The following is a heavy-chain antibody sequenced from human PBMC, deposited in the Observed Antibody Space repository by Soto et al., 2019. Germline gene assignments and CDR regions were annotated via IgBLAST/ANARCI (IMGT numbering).Heavy chain of an antibody. V-gene: IGHV3-53*01. CDR1: GFTVSSNY. CDR3: ARQGGLLGNWFDP. J-gene: IGHJ5*02. Sequence: VGSLRLSCAASGFTVSSNYMSWVRQAPGKGLEWVSVIYSGGSTYYADSVKGRFTISRDNSKNTLYLKMNSLRAEDTAVYYCARQGGLLGNWFDPWGQGTLVSVSS. D-gene: IGHD2-21*02. CDR2: IYSGGST.